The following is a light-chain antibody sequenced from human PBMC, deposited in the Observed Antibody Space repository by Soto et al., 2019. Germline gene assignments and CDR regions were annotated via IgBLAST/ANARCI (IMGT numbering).Light chain of an antibody. CDR2: AAS. Sequence: DIQRTRSPSTVSASVGDTVTVTCRTSQSVSGWLAWYQQKPGKAPKLLIYAASSLQSGVPSRFSGSGSGTDFTLTISSLQPEDFTTYYCQQSSSTPETFAQGTRLEIK. CDR1: QSVSGW. J-gene: IGKJ5*01. V-gene: IGKV1-39*01. CDR3: QQSSSTPET.